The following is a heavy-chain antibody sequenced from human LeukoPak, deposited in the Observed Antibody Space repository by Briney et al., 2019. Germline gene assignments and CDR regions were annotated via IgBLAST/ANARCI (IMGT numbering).Heavy chain of an antibody. Sequence: GSLRRSCIASGFTFRSYEMDWVRRAPGKGLEWVSYIGSSGGSRYYADSVKGRFTTSRDNAKNSLYLQMNSLRAEDTAVYYCAREDGDAFDIWGQGTMVTVSS. CDR1: GFTFRSYE. J-gene: IGHJ3*02. CDR3: AREDGDAFDI. V-gene: IGHV3-48*03. CDR2: IGSSGGSR. D-gene: IGHD5-24*01.